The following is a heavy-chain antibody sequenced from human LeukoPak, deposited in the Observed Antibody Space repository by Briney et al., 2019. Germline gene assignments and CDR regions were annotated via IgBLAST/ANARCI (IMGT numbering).Heavy chain of an antibody. V-gene: IGHV4-59*08. CDR3: ARLSRPRRSFIAI. CDR1: GGSISSNY. CDR2: IYYSGST. D-gene: IGHD2/OR15-2a*01. J-gene: IGHJ3*02. Sequence: SETLSLTCTASGGSISSNYLSWVRQPPGKGLEWIGYIYYSGSTNYNPSLKSRVTISVDTSKNQFSLKLSSVTAADTAVYYCARLSRPRRSFIAICSQGTMVTVSS.